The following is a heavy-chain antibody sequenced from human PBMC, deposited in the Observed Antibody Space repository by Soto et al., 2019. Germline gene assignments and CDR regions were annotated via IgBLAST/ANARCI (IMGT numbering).Heavy chain of an antibody. CDR1: GFTFSNAW. J-gene: IGHJ4*02. Sequence: EVQVVESGGGLVKPGGSLRLSCAASGFTFSNAWMNWVRQAPGKGLEWVGRIKTKTEGGTIDYAAPVKGRFTISRDDSENTLYLQMNSLKVEDTAVYYFVHYGAGSYSTDQWGQGTLVTVSS. CDR2: IKTKTEGGTI. D-gene: IGHD3-10*01. V-gene: IGHV3-15*07. CDR3: VHYGAGSYSTDQ.